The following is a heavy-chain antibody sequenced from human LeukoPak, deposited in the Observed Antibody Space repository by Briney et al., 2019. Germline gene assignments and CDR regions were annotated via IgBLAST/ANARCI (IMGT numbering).Heavy chain of an antibody. V-gene: IGHV3-13*01. J-gene: IGHJ4*02. CDR1: GFTFSSYD. CDR2: IGTAGDT. D-gene: IGHD6-19*01. CDR3: AKDGSSDEYSSGFDY. Sequence: GGSLRLSCAASGFTFSSYDMHWVRQATGKGLEWVSAIGTAGDTYYPDSVKGRFTISRDNSKNTLYLQMNSLRGEDTAVYYCAKDGSSDEYSSGFDYWGQGTLVTVSS.